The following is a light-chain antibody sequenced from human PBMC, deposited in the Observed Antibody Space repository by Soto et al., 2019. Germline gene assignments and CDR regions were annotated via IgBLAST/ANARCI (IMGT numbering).Light chain of an antibody. V-gene: IGKV1-39*01. J-gene: IGKJ1*01. CDR1: QTISTY. Sequence: DIPMTQSPSTLSASIGDRVTITCRASQTISTYLNWYQQKLGKAPTLLIYAASSLQSGVPSRFSGGGSGTDFTLTISSLQTEDFATYFCQQCYSSPRTFGQGTKVDIK. CDR2: AAS. CDR3: QQCYSSPRT.